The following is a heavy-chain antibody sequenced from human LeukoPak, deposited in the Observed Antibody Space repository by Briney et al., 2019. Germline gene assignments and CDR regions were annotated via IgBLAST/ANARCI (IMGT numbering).Heavy chain of an antibody. D-gene: IGHD6-19*01. CDR1: GFSFDTYK. J-gene: IGHJ4*02. V-gene: IGHV3-48*03. CDR2: IASSGTTI. CDR3: ARGGWHYVFNY. Sequence: TGGSLRLSCAASGFSFDTYKMNWVRQAPGKGLEWISYIASSGTTIYYADSVQGRFTISRDNARNSLYLQMNSLRVEDTAVYYCARGGWHYVFNYWGQGTLVTVSS.